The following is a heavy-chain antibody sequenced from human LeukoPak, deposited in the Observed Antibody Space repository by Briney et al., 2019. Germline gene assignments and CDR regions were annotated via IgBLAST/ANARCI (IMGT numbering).Heavy chain of an antibody. CDR3: ARDGAGQGYYDIFTGYGMDV. J-gene: IGHJ6*02. D-gene: IGHD3-9*01. V-gene: IGHV4-59*01. CDR1: AAPITSYY. CDR2: ISYSGST. Sequence: PSETLSLTCTVSAAPITSYYWSWIRQPPGKGLEWIGYISYSGSTNYNPSLQSRVTMSVGTSKNHFSLKLTSVTAADTAVYYCARDGAGQGYYDIFTGYGMDVWGQGTTVTVSS.